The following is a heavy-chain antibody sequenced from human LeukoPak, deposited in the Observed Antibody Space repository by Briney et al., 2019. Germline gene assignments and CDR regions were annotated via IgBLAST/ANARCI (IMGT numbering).Heavy chain of an antibody. CDR3: ARGRYCSGGSCYVSKYNWFDP. J-gene: IGHJ5*02. D-gene: IGHD2-15*01. CDR2: MNPNSGNT. Sequence: ASVKVSCKASGYTFTSYGISWVRQATGQGLEWMGWMNPNSGNTGYAQKFQGRVTITRNTSISTAYMELSSLRSEDTAVYYCARGRYCSGGSCYVSKYNWFDPWGQGTLVTVSS. CDR1: GYTFTSYG. V-gene: IGHV1-8*03.